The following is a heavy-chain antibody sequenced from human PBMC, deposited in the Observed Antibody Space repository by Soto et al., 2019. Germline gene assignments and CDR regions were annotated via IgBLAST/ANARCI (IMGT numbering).Heavy chain of an antibody. V-gene: IGHV3-23*01. CDR2: ISGGGDTT. CDR3: AKGRGGSGSLTPRVDF. J-gene: IGHJ4*02. Sequence: EVQLLESGGGLVQPGGSLRLSCAASGFTFNNYAMTWVPQAPGKGLEWVSAISGGGDTTSYADSVKGRFTVSRDGSKNTLYLQMGSLRAEDTALYYCAKGRGGSGSLTPRVDFWGQGTLVTVSS. CDR1: GFTFNNYA. D-gene: IGHD3-10*01.